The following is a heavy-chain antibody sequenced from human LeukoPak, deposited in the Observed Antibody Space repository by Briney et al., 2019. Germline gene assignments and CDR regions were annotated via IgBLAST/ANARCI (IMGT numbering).Heavy chain of an antibody. V-gene: IGHV4-34*01. CDR3: ARGVLFSPFDY. D-gene: IGHD3-3*01. CDR1: GFTFSDYY. CDR2: INHSGST. Sequence: GSLRLSCAASGFTFSDYYMSWIRQPPGKGLEWIGEINHSGSTNYNPSLKSRVTISVDTSKNQFSLKLSSVTAADTAVYYCARGVLFSPFDYWGQGTLVTVSS. J-gene: IGHJ4*02.